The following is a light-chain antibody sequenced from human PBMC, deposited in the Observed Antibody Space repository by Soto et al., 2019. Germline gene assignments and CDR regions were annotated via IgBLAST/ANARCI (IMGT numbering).Light chain of an antibody. J-gene: IGLJ2*01. Sequence: QSVLTQAPSVSGAPGQRVTISCTGTSSNIGAGFGVHWYQQLPGSAPKLLIHGNTNRPSWVPDRFSGSKSGTSASLTIDGLQADDEADYYCQSYDRSLSVVFGGGTKLTVL. CDR3: QSYDRSLSVV. V-gene: IGLV1-40*01. CDR1: SSNIGAGFG. CDR2: GNT.